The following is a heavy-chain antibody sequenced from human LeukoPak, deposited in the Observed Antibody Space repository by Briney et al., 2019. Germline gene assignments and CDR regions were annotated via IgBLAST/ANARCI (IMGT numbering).Heavy chain of an antibody. D-gene: IGHD3-22*01. CDR2: ISYDGSNK. V-gene: IGHV3-30-3*01. Sequence: GGSLRLSCAASGFTFSSYAMHWVRQAPGKGLEWVAVISYDGSNKYYADSVKGRFTISRDNSKNTLYLQMNSLRAEDTAVYYCARDNRLGGSGYYREIDYWGQGTLVTVSS. CDR1: GFTFSSYA. CDR3: ARDNRLGGSGYYREIDY. J-gene: IGHJ4*02.